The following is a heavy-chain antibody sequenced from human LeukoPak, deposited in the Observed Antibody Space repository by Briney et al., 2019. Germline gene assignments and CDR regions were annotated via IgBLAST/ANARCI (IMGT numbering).Heavy chain of an antibody. V-gene: IGHV4-34*01. CDR1: GGSFSGYY. J-gene: IGHJ4*02. D-gene: IGHD6-19*01. CDR3: ARLGSLIAVAGLDY. Sequence: SDTLALTCAGYGGSFSGYYWSWIRQPPGKGLEWIGEINHSGSTNYNPSLKSRVTISVDTSKNQFSLKLSSVTAADTAVYYCARLGSLIAVAGLDYWGQGTLVTVSS. CDR2: INHSGST.